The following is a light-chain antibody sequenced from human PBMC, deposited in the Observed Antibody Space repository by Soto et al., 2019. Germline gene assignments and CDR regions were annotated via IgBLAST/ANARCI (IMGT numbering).Light chain of an antibody. CDR2: DAS. V-gene: IGKV1-5*01. CDR1: QSISSW. J-gene: IGKJ1*01. Sequence: DIQITKSPSTLSASVGDRGTITCRASQSISSWLAWYQQKPGKAPKLLIYDASSLESGVPSRFSGSGSGTEFTLTISSMQPDDFANYYCQQYNNYWSTFGQGTKVDIK. CDR3: QQYNNYWST.